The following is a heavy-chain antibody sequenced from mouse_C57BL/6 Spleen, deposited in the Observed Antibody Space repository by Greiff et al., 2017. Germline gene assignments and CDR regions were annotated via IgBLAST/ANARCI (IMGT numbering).Heavy chain of an antibody. Sequence: QVQLKESGPGLVAPSQSLSITCTVSGFSLTSYGVHWVRQPPGKGLEWLVVIWSDGSTTYNSALKSRLSISKDNSKSQVFLKMNSLQTYDTAMYYCARQDYYGSIYSMDYWGQGTSVTVSS. J-gene: IGHJ4*01. CDR1: GFSLTSYG. V-gene: IGHV2-6-1*01. CDR3: ARQDYYGSIYSMDY. D-gene: IGHD1-1*01. CDR2: IWSDGST.